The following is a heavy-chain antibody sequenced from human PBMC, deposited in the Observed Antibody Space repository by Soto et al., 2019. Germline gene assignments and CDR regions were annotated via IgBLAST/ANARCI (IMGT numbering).Heavy chain of an antibody. Sequence: EVQLLESGGGLVQPGGSLRLSCAASGFTFSSYGMSWVRQASGKGLEWVSSISGSGGSTYYADSVKGRFTISRDNSKNTLYLQMSSLRAEDTAVYYCANRNDYGSGSYFPFDHWGQGTLVTVSS. CDR2: ISGSGGST. CDR3: ANRNDYGSGSYFPFDH. J-gene: IGHJ4*02. V-gene: IGHV3-23*01. CDR1: GFTFSSYG. D-gene: IGHD3-10*01.